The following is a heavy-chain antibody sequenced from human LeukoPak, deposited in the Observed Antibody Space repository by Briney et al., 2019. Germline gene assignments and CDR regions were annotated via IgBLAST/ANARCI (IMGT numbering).Heavy chain of an antibody. D-gene: IGHD2-21*02. CDR3: ARDRYCGGDCSDAFDI. J-gene: IGHJ3*02. CDR1: GFTFSNYN. CDR2: ISSSGSAI. V-gene: IGHV3-48*02. Sequence: PGGSLRLSCAASGFTFSNYNMNWVRQVPGKGLEWVSYISSSGSAIYYTHSVRGRFTISRDNAKTSLYLQMNSLRDEDTAVYYCARDRYCGGDCSDAFDIWGRGTTVTVSS.